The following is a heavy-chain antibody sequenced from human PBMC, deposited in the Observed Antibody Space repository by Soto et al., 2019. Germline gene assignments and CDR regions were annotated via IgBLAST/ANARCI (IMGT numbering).Heavy chain of an antibody. Sequence: QYQLVQSGAEVKKPGASVTVSCKASGYSFTNYGITWVRKAPGQGREWMGWISGFNGNTNYAQKLQGRVTMITDEHTSTVYMELRSLRSDDTAVYYCARDRWVAPPVASNTHDYSSIDGWGKGTTVTVSS. CDR1: GYSFTNYG. V-gene: IGHV1-18*01. CDR2: ISGFNGNT. CDR3: ARDRWVAPPVASNTHDYSSIDG. J-gene: IGHJ6*03. D-gene: IGHD4-4*01.